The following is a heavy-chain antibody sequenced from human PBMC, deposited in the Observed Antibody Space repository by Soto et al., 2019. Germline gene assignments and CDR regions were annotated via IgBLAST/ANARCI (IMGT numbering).Heavy chain of an antibody. D-gene: IGHD5-12*01. CDR3: ARAISGYVS. J-gene: IGHJ5*02. Sequence: QVQLVQSGAEVKKPGASVKVACKASGITYTTYAIHWVRQAPGQGLEWMGWIKTGNGNTRYSQRFQGRVTLTTDTSASKAYMDVSSLTSEDTAVYYCARAISGYVSWGQGTLITVSS. V-gene: IGHV1-3*04. CDR2: IKTGNGNT. CDR1: GITYTTYA.